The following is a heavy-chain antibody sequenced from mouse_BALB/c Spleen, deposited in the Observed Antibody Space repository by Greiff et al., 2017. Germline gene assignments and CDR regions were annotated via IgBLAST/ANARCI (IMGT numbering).Heavy chain of an antibody. Sequence: EVKLQQSGPELVKPGASVKISCKASGYSFTGYFMNWVMQSHGKSLEWIGRINPYNGDTFYNQKFKGKATLTVDKSSSTAHMELRSLASEDSAVYYCAITTATEAWFAYWGQGTLVTVSA. D-gene: IGHD1-2*01. CDR2: INPYNGDT. V-gene: IGHV1-20*02. CDR3: AITTATEAWFAY. CDR1: GYSFTGYF. J-gene: IGHJ3*01.